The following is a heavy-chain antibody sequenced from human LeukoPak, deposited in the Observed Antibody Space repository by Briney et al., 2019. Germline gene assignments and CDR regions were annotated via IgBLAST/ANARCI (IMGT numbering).Heavy chain of an antibody. CDR3: ARAYYDSSGYTTYYFDY. J-gene: IGHJ4*02. V-gene: IGHV4-4*02. CDR2: INHSGST. D-gene: IGHD3-22*01. CDR1: GGSISSSNW. Sequence: SETLSLTCAVSGGSISSSNWWSWVRQPPGKGLEWIGEINHSGSTNYNPSLKSRVTISVDTSKNQFSLKLSSVTAADTAVYYCARAYYDSSGYTTYYFDYWGQGTLVTVSS.